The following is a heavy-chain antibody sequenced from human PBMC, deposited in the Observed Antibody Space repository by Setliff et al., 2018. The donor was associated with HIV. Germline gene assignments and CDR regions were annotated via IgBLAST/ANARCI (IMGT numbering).Heavy chain of an antibody. CDR2: FHSSGST. J-gene: IGHJ4*02. Sequence: SETLSLTCAVYGGSFSGYYWGWIRQPPGKGLEWIGSFHSSGSTSYNPSLRRRVTVSVDTSKNQFSLKLSSVTAADTAVYYCARRSGWFYDYWGQGTLVTVSS. CDR1: GGSFSGYY. V-gene: IGHV4-34*01. CDR3: ARRSGWFYDY. D-gene: IGHD6-19*01.